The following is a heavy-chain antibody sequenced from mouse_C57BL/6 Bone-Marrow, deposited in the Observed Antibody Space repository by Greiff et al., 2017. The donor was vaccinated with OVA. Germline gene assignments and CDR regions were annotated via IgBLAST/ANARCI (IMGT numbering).Heavy chain of an antibody. CDR1: GYTFTSYW. V-gene: IGHV1-64*01. CDR3: YYHVYFDV. CDR2: LHPHSGSP. D-gene: IGHD1-1*01. Sequence: QVQLQQSGAELVKPGASVQLSCKASGYTFTSYWMHWVKQRPGQGLEWIGMLHPHSGSPNYNAKFKSKATLTVDKSSSTAYMQLSSLTTEDSAVYYCYYHVYFDVWSTGTTVTVAS. J-gene: IGHJ1*03.